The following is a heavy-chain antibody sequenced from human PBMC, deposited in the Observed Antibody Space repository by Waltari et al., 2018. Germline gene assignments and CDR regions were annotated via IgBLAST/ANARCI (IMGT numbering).Heavy chain of an antibody. CDR2: IIPILGIA. CDR3: ARDQGNATTIPWRRAPSSP. J-gene: IGHJ4*02. D-gene: IGHD4-4*01. Sequence: QVQLVQSGAEVKKPGSSVKVSCMASGGTFSSYAISWVRQAPGQGLEWMGGIIPILGIANYAQKFQGRVTITADKSTSTAYMELSSLRSEDTAVYYCARDQGNATTIPWRRAPSSPWGQGTLVTVSS. CDR1: GGTFSSYA. V-gene: IGHV1-69*10.